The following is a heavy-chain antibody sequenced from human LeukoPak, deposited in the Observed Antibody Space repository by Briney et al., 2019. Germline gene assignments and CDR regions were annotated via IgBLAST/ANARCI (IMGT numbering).Heavy chain of an antibody. V-gene: IGHV4-59*01. Sequence: SETLSLTCTVSGGSISSYYWSWIRQPPGKGLEWIGYIYYSGSTNYNPSLKSRVTISVDTSKNQFSLKLSSVTAADTAVYYCARGSGYSYGYGGYVDYWGQGTLVTVSS. CDR3: ARGSGYSYGYGGYVDY. D-gene: IGHD5-18*01. J-gene: IGHJ4*02. CDR1: GGSISSYY. CDR2: IYYSGST.